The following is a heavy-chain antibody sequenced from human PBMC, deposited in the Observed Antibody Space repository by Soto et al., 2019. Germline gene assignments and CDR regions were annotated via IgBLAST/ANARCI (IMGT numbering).Heavy chain of an antibody. D-gene: IGHD3-10*01. CDR1: GFTFSSYA. J-gene: IGHJ6*02. CDR3: AKIXARGVIIRPYYYYGMDV. V-gene: IGHV3-23*01. CDR2: ISGSGGST. Sequence: PGGSLRLSCAASGFTFSSYAMSWVRQAPGKGLEWVSAISGSGGSTYYADSVKGRFTISRDNSKNTLYLQMNSLRAEDTAVYYCAKIXARGVIIRPYYYYGMDVWGQGTTVTVSS.